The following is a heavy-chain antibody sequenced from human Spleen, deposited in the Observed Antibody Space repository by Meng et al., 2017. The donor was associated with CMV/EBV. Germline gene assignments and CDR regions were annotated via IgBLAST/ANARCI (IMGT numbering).Heavy chain of an antibody. CDR3: ARDHYYDSSGSH. CDR2: INPNSGGT. J-gene: IGHJ4*02. V-gene: IGHV1-2*02. CDR1: GYTFTGYY. Sequence: VKVSCKASGYTFTGYYMHWVRQAPGQGLEWMGWINPNSGGTNYAQKFQGRVTMTRDTSISTAYMELRSLRSDDTAVYYCARDHYYDSSGSHWGQGTLVTVSS. D-gene: IGHD3-22*01.